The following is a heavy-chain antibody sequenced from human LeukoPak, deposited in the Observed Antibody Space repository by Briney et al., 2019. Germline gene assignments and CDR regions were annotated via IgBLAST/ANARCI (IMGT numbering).Heavy chain of an antibody. CDR1: GFTFSSYA. J-gene: IGHJ4*02. D-gene: IGHD3-22*01. Sequence: GGSLRLSCVASGFTFSSYAMSWVRQAPGKGLEWVSTISGSGASTYYADSVKGRFTISRDNSKNTLYLQMNSLRAEDTAVYYCAKQPGSVVDSSGSLSRHWGQGTLVTVSS. V-gene: IGHV3-23*01. CDR3: AKQPGSVVDSSGSLSRH. CDR2: ISGSGAST.